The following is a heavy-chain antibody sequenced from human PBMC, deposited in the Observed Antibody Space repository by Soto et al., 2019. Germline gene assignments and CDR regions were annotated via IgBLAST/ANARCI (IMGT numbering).Heavy chain of an antibody. CDR3: ERVVAAAGKDAFDI. V-gene: IGHV1-18*04. CDR1: RYTFTSYG. D-gene: IGHD6-13*01. J-gene: IGHJ3*02. Sequence: ASVKVCCKASRYTFTSYGISWVRQSTGQGLEWMGWISAYNGKTNYAKRLKGRVTMTTDTSTSTAYMELRSLRSDDTAVYYCERVVAAAGKDAFDIWGQGTMVTV. CDR2: ISAYNGKT.